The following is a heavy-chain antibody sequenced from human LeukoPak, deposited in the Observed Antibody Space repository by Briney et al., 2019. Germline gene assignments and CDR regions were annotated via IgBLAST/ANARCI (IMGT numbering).Heavy chain of an antibody. J-gene: IGHJ5*02. V-gene: IGHV3-20*04. CDR1: GFTFDDYG. Sequence: GASLRLSCAASGFTFDDYGMSWVRQAPGKGLEWVAGINWNGGSTGYADSVKGRFTISRDNAKTSLYLQMKSLRAEGTALYYCARIRGVGSSWYLTWFDPWGQGTLVTVSS. D-gene: IGHD6-13*01. CDR2: INWNGGST. CDR3: ARIRGVGSSWYLTWFDP.